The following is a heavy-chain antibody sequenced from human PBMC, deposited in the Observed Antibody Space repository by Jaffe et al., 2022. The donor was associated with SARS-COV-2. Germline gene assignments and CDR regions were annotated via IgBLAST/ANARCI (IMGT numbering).Heavy chain of an antibody. V-gene: IGHV4-34*01. CDR1: GGSFSGYY. D-gene: IGHD5-12*01. Sequence: QVQLQQWGAGLLKPSETLSLTCAVYGGSFSGYYWSWIRQPPGKGLEWIGEINHSGSTNYNPSLKSRVTISVDTSKNQFSLKLSSVTAADTAVYYCARERGYSGYDPLGGLYYYYYGMDVWGQGTTVTVSS. CDR2: INHSGST. J-gene: IGHJ6*02. CDR3: ARERGYSGYDPLGGLYYYYYGMDV.